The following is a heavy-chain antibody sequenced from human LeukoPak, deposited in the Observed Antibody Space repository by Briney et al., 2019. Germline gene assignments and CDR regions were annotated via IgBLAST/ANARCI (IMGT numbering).Heavy chain of an antibody. Sequence: PSETLSLTCTVSGGSISSSSYYWGWIRQPPGKGLEWIGSIYYSGSTYYNPSLKSRVTISVDTSKNQFSLKLSSVTAADTAVYYCARWSGITGTSYYWGQGTLVTVSS. V-gene: IGHV4-39*01. CDR2: IYYSGST. CDR1: GGSISSSSYY. CDR3: ARWSGITGTSYY. J-gene: IGHJ4*02. D-gene: IGHD1-7*01.